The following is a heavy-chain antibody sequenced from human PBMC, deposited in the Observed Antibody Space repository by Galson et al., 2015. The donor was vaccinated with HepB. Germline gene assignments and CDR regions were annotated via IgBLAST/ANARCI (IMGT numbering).Heavy chain of an antibody. CDR2: ISGSGGST. V-gene: IGHV3-23*01. Sequence: SLRLSCAASGFTFSSYAMSWVRQAPGKGLEWVSAISGSGGSTYYADSVKGRFTISRDNSKNTLYLQMNSLRAEDTAVYYCAKGRSIVGANVALSSRPGSLFGYWGEGTLVTVSS. D-gene: IGHD1-26*01. CDR3: AKGRSIVGANVALSSRPGSLFGY. J-gene: IGHJ4*02. CDR1: GFTFSSYA.